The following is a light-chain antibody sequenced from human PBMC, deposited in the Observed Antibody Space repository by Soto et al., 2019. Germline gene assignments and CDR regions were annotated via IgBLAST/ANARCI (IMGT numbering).Light chain of an antibody. J-gene: IGKJ1*01. V-gene: IGKV1-5*01. CDR2: DAS. CDR3: QPYNYLWA. Sequence: DIQMTQSPSTLSASVGDRVTITCRASQSISSWLAWYQQKPGKAPKLLIYDASNLESGVPSRFSGGGSGTEFSLTTSSLQPDDFATYYCQPYNYLWAFGQGTRVEIK. CDR1: QSISSW.